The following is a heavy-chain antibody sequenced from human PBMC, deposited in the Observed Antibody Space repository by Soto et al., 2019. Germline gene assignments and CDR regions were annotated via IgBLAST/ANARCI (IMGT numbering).Heavy chain of an antibody. CDR2: IYYSGST. V-gene: IGHV4-31*01. D-gene: IGHD7-27*01. CDR1: GGSISSGGYY. CDR3: AGELTGGGGYFDY. Sequence: QVQLQESGPGLVKPSQTLSLTCTVSGGSISSGGYYWSWIRQHPGKGLEWIGYIYYSGSTYYNPSLKRPDPQSVKTSKHQSSLEPGFVTAADPAVYYCAGELTGGGGYFDYWGQGTLVTVSS. J-gene: IGHJ4*02.